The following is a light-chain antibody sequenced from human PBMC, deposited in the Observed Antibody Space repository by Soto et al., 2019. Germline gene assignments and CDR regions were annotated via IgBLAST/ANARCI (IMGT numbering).Light chain of an antibody. J-gene: IGLJ3*02. CDR1: SNDVGAYNY. V-gene: IGLV2-8*01. CDR3: TSYAGSNNLV. CDR2: GVT. Sequence: QSALTQPPSASGSPGQSVTISCTGTSNDVGAYNYVSWYQQHPGKAPKLIIYGVTNRSSGVPDRFSGSKSGNTASLTVSGLQADDEADYYCTSYAGSNNLVFGGGTKLTVL.